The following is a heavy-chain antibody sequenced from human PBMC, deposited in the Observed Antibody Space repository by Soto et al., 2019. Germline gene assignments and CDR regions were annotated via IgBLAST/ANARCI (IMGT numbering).Heavy chain of an antibody. J-gene: IGHJ4*02. CDR1: GYTFTSYG. Sequence: ASVKVSCKASGYTFTSYGISWVRQAPGQGLEWMGWISAYNGNTNYAQKLQGRDTMTTDTSTSTAYMELRSLRSDDTAVYYCARDLRRIAVAGTLGLLNYWGQGTLVTVSS. V-gene: IGHV1-18*01. CDR3: ARDLRRIAVAGTLGLLNY. CDR2: ISAYNGNT. D-gene: IGHD6-19*01.